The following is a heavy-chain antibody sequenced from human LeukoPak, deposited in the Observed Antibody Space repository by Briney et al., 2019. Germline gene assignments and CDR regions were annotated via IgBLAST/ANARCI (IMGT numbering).Heavy chain of an antibody. D-gene: IGHD2-21*01. CDR2: ISGDGVHT. Sequence: GRSLRLSCAATGLTFTSWAMSWVRLAPGKGLEWISGISGDGVHTYYVDSVKGRFTISRDNARNALYLQMNSLRPEDTALYFCSEHILVHWGQGTLVTVST. CDR1: GLTFTSWA. J-gene: IGHJ1*01. CDR3: SEHILVH. V-gene: IGHV3-23*01.